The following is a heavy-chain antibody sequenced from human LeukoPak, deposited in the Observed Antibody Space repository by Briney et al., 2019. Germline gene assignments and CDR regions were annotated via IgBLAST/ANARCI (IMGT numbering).Heavy chain of an antibody. V-gene: IGHV3-74*01. CDR2: INADGSSA. CDR3: ARSNAMVV. J-gene: IGHJ6*02. CDR1: GFTLSNYW. Sequence: GGSLRLSCAASGFTLSNYWMHWVRHAPGKGLVWVSRINADGSSASYADSVKGRFTISRDNAKNSLSLQMNSLRAEDTAVYYCARSNAMVVWGQGTTVTVSS.